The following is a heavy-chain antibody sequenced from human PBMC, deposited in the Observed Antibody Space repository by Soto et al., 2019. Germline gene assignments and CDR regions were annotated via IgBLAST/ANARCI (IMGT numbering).Heavy chain of an antibody. Sequence: EVQLVESGGGLVKPGGSLRLSCAASGFTFSSYSMNWVRQAPGKGLEWVSSISSSSSYIYYADSVKGRFTISRHNAKNSLYLQMNSLRAEDTAVYYCARGGRGYSYGYVGYWGQGTLVTVSS. CDR3: ARGGRGYSYGYVGY. D-gene: IGHD5-18*01. CDR1: GFTFSSYS. CDR2: ISSSSSYI. J-gene: IGHJ4*02. V-gene: IGHV3-21*01.